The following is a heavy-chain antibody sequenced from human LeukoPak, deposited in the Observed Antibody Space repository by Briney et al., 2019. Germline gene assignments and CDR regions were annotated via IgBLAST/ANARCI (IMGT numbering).Heavy chain of an antibody. D-gene: IGHD3-22*01. CDR1: GFTFTNSA. V-gene: IGHV1-58*02. CDR3: AAEDGYYYDSSGYYHVPYFQH. J-gene: IGHJ1*01. CDR2: IVVGSGNA. Sequence: ASVKLSCKASGFTFTNSAMQWVRQARGQRLEWIGWIVVGSGNANYAQKFQGRVTITRDMSTSTAYMELSSLRSEDTAVYYCAAEDGYYYDSSGYYHVPYFQHWGQGTLVTVSS.